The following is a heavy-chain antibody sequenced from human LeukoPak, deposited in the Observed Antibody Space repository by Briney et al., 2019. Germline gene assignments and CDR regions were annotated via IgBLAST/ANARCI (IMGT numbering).Heavy chain of an antibody. V-gene: IGHV3-23*01. CDR1: GFTFSNHA. J-gene: IGHJ6*03. Sequence: GGSLRLSCAASGFTFSNHAMSWVRQAPGKGLEWVSGINGSGVTTYYVDSVKGRFTISRDNSKKTLYLHMNSLRVEDTAIYYCAKDPLYHYYMDVWGRGTSVTVSS. CDR2: INGSGVTT. D-gene: IGHD3-16*02. CDR3: AKDPLYHYYMDV.